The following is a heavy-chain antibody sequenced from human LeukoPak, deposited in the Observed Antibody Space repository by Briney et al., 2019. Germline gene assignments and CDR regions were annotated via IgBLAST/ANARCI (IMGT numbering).Heavy chain of an antibody. V-gene: IGHV4-59*08. CDR2: IYYSGST. D-gene: IGHD3-10*01. J-gene: IGHJ4*02. Sequence: SETLSLTCIVSGASISSYYWSWIRQPPGKGLEWIGYIYYSGSTNYNPSLKSRLTISADTSKNQFSLKLSSVTAADAALYYCARHGPYTSGTYSFDYWGQGAQVTVSS. CDR3: ARHGPYTSGTYSFDY. CDR1: GASISSYY.